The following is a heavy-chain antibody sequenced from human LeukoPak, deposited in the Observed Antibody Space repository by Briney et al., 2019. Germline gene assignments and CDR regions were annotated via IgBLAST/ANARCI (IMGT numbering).Heavy chain of an antibody. D-gene: IGHD2-2*02. Sequence: PVKVSCKASGGTFSSYAISWVRQAPGQGLEWMGGIIPIFGTANYAQKFQGRVTITTDESTSTAYMELSSLRSEDTAVYYCARAAHFCSSTSCYTRADYWGQGTLVTVSS. J-gene: IGHJ4*02. CDR2: IIPIFGTA. CDR1: GGTFSSYA. CDR3: ARAAHFCSSTSCYTRADY. V-gene: IGHV1-69*05.